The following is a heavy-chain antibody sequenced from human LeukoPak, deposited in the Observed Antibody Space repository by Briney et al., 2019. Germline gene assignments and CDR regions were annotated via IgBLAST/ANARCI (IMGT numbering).Heavy chain of an antibody. CDR2: IGLSSGRT. J-gene: IGHJ4*02. D-gene: IGHD1-1*01. CDR1: GFTFINYG. V-gene: IGHV3-48*04. CDR3: ARDHNYAFDN. Sequence: GGSLRLSCAASGFTFINYGMSWVRQAPGKGLEWISYIGLSSGRTMYADSVKGRFTISGDNAKNSLYLQMNSLRVEDTAVYFCARDHNYAFDNWGQGILVTVSS.